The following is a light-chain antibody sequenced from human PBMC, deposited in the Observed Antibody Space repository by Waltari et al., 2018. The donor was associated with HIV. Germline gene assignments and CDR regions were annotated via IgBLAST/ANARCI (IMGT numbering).Light chain of an antibody. J-gene: IGLJ2*01. CDR1: ISNIGGNT. Sequence: QSVLTQSPSASGTPGQRVTISCSGSISNIGGNTVSWYQHLPGTAPKLLIYSNNQRPSGVPDRFSGSKSGTSASLAISGRQSEDEADYYCAAWDANLNGRLFGGGTKLTVL. CDR3: AAWDANLNGRL. V-gene: IGLV1-44*01. CDR2: SNN.